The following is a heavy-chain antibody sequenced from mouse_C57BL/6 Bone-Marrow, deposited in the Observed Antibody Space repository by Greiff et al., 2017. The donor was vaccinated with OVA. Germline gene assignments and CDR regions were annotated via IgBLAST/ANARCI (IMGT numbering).Heavy chain of an antibody. CDR2: IDPENGDT. Sequence: EVKVVESGAELVRPGASVKLSCTASGFNIKDDYMHWVKQRPEQGLEWIGWIDPENGDTEYASKFQGKATIRADTSSNTAYLQLSSLTSEDTAVYYCTRIYYWGQGTTLTVSS. V-gene: IGHV14-4*01. CDR3: TRIYY. J-gene: IGHJ2*01. CDR1: GFNIKDDY.